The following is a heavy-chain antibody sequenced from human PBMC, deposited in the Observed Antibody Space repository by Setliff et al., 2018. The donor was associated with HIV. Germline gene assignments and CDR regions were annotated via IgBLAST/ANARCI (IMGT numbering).Heavy chain of an antibody. V-gene: IGHV5-51*01. CDR3: ARRDGRSMNAFQI. Sequence: GESLKISCKALDYTFATYWIGWVRQMPGEGLEWRGVIYPDDSNIKYNPSFQSQVTISADKSITTAYLHIHNLKASDTATYYCARRDGRSMNAFQIWGPGTKVTVSS. J-gene: IGHJ3*01. D-gene: IGHD6-13*01. CDR2: IYPDDSNI. CDR1: DYTFATYW.